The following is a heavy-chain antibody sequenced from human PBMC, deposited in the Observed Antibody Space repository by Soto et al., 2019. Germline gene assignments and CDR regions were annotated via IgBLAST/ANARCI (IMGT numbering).Heavy chain of an antibody. CDR3: ARVPPSGYSSSWYRYYFDY. CDR1: GGPFSGYY. D-gene: IGHD6-13*01. Sequence: PWETLSLTCAVYGGPFSGYYWSWIRQPPGKGLEWIGEINQSGSTNYNPSLKSRVTISVDTSKNQFSLKLSSVTAADTAVYYCARVPPSGYSSSWYRYYFDYWGQGTLVTVSS. CDR2: INQSGST. J-gene: IGHJ4*02. V-gene: IGHV4-34*01.